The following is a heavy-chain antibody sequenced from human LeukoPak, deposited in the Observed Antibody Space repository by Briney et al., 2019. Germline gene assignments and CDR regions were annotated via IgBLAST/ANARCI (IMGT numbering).Heavy chain of an antibody. J-gene: IGHJ5*02. V-gene: IGHV3-33*01. Sequence: GGSLRLSCAASGFTFSSYGMHWVRQAPGKGLEWVAVIWYDGSNKYYADSVKGRFTISRDNSKNTLYLQMNSLRAEDTAVYYCARTPIPDGPPTNYNRFDPWGQGTLVTVSS. D-gene: IGHD1-1*01. CDR2: IWYDGSNK. CDR1: GFTFSSYG. CDR3: ARTPIPDGPPTNYNRFDP.